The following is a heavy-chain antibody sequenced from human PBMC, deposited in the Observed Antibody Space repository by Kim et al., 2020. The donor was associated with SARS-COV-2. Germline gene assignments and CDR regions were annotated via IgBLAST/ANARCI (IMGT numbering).Heavy chain of an antibody. J-gene: IGHJ4*02. V-gene: IGHV3-21*06. CDR3: ARPRSSTAGRSVPGFDY. Sequence: VKDRFTISRDNAQNSLFLQMDSLRDEETAVYYCARPRSSTAGRSVPGFDYWGQGTLVTVSP. D-gene: IGHD6-6*01.